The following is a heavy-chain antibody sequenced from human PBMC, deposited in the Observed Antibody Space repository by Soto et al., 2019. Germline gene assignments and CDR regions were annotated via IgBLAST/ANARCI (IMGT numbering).Heavy chain of an antibody. J-gene: IGHJ5*02. Sequence: SETLSLTCTVSGGSISSRSYYWGWIRQPPGKGLEWIGSIYYSGSTYYNPSLKSRVTISVDTSKNQFSLKLSSVTAADTAVYYCARHASMTAVSFRPWGQGTLVTVSS. D-gene: IGHD4-4*01. CDR2: IYYSGST. CDR1: GGSISSRSYY. V-gene: IGHV4-39*01. CDR3: ARHASMTAVSFRP.